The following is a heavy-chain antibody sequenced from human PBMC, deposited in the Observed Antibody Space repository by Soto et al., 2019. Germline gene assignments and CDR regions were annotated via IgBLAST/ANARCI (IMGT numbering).Heavy chain of an antibody. CDR2: INHNGST. D-gene: IGHD4-17*01. Sequence: QVQLQQWGAGLLKPSETLSLTCAVYGGSFSGYYWSWIRQPPGKGLEWIGEINHNGSTNYNPSLKSRVTISVDTSKNQFSLKLSSVTAADTAVYYCARGYYGDYEHIYYYYYYMDVWGKGTTVTVSS. J-gene: IGHJ6*03. CDR3: ARGYYGDYEHIYYYYYYMDV. V-gene: IGHV4-34*01. CDR1: GGSFSGYY.